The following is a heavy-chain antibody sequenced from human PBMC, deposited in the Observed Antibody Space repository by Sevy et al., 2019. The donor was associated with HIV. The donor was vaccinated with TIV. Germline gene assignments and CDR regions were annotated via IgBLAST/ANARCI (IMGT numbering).Heavy chain of an antibody. Sequence: GGSLRLSCTTSGFRFSIYAMTWVRQAPGKGLEWVSSFCMGGDRIYYADSVRGRFTISRDDSKNTLYLEMNNLRAEDTAKYYCAREGCSKGNDYWGQGTLVTVSS. D-gene: IGHD2-2*01. J-gene: IGHJ4*02. V-gene: IGHV3-23*01. CDR2: FCMGGDRI. CDR1: GFRFSIYA. CDR3: AREGCSKGNDY.